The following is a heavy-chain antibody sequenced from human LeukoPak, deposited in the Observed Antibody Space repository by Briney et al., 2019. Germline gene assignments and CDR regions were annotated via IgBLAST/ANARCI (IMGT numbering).Heavy chain of an antibody. CDR2: ISTSGSTI. D-gene: IGHD1-26*01. CDR1: GFTFSDYY. Sequence: GGSLRLSCAASGFTFSDYYMSWIRQAPGKGLEWVSYISTSGSTIHYADSVKGRFTMSRDNAKSSLYLHMNSLRVEDTAVYYCARGIVGATTLYFDYWGQGTLVTVSS. J-gene: IGHJ4*02. V-gene: IGHV3-11*01. CDR3: ARGIVGATTLYFDY.